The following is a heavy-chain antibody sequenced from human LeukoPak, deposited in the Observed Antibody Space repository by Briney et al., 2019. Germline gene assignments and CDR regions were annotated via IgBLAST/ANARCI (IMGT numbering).Heavy chain of an antibody. J-gene: IGHJ4*02. CDR3: ARSPHILTGENFDF. Sequence: GASVKVSCKASGGTFSSYAISWVRQAPGQGLEWMGGIIPIFGTANYAQKFQGRVTITADESTSTAYMELSSLRSEDTAVFYCARSPHILTGENFDFWGQGTLVTVSS. D-gene: IGHD3-9*01. CDR1: GGTFSSYA. V-gene: IGHV1-69*13. CDR2: IIPIFGTA.